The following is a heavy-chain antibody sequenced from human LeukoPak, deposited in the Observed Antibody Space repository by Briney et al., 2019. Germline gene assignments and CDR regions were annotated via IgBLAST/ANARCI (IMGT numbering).Heavy chain of an antibody. J-gene: IGHJ6*02. CDR1: GYTFTSYA. V-gene: IGHV7-4-1*02. CDR3: ARWRREYCSSTSCLYGMDV. D-gene: IGHD2-2*01. Sequence: GASVTVSCKASGYTFTSYAMNWVRQAPGQGLEWMGWINTNTGNPTYAQGFTGRFVFSLDTSVSTAYLQISSLKAEDTAVYYCARWRREYCSSTSCLYGMDVWGQGTTVTVSS. CDR2: INTNTGNP.